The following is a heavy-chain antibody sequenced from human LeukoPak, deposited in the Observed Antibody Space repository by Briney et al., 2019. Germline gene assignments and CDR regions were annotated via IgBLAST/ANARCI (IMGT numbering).Heavy chain of an antibody. CDR3: ASFHISGKSYNGLHY. CDR1: EYSFTNYW. CDR2: IYPGDSDT. D-gene: IGHD3-10*01. J-gene: IGHJ4*02. Sequence: GESLKISCKGSEYSFTNYWIGWVRQMPGKGLEWMGIIYPGDSDTKYSPSFQGLVIISVDKSIRTAYLQWSSLKASDTAMYYCASFHISGKSYNGLHYWGQGTLVTVSS. V-gene: IGHV5-51*01.